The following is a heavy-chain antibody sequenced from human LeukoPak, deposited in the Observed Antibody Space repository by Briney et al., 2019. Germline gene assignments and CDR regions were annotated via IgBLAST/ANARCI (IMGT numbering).Heavy chain of an antibody. J-gene: IGHJ4*02. Sequence: GGSLRLSCAASRFTFSSYSMNWVRQAPGKGLEWVSSISSSGSYIYYADSVKGRFTISRDNAKISLDLQMNSLRADDTAVYYCARDYYGDYVFDYWGQGALVTVSS. CDR1: RFTFSSYS. D-gene: IGHD4-17*01. V-gene: IGHV3-21*01. CDR2: ISSSGSYI. CDR3: ARDYYGDYVFDY.